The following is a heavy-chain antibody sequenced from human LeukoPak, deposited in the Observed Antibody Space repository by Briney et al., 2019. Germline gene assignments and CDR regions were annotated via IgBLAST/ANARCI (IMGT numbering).Heavy chain of an antibody. V-gene: IGHV4-30-4*01. J-gene: IGHJ4*02. CDR3: ARTYYGSGSYYSH. Sequence: PSQTLSLTCTVSGGSISSGDYYWSWLRQPPGKGLEWFGYIYYSGSTYYTPSLKSRVTISVDTSKNQFSLKLSSVTAADTAVYYCARTYYGSGSYYSHWGQGTLVTVSS. CDR2: IYYSGST. CDR1: GGSISSGDYY. D-gene: IGHD3-10*01.